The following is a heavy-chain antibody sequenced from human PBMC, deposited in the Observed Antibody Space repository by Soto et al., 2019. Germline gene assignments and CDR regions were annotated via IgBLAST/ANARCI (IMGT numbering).Heavy chain of an antibody. J-gene: IGHJ4*02. D-gene: IGHD3-22*01. CDR1: GFTFSSYA. V-gene: IGHV3-30-3*01. CDR3: ARDLNYYDSSGYS. CDR2: ISYDGSNK. Sequence: GGSLRLSCAASGFTFSSYAMHWVRQAPDKGLEWVAVISYDGSNKYYADSVKGRFTISRDNSKNTLYLQMNSLRAEDTAVYYCARDLNYYDSSGYSWGQGTLVTVSS.